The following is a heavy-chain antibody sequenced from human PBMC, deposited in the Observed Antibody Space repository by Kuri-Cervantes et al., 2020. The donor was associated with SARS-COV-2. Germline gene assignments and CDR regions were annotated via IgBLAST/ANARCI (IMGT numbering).Heavy chain of an antibody. J-gene: IGHJ4*02. Sequence: LSLTCAASGFTFSDYYMSWIRQAPGKGPEWVSYISSSGSTIYYADSVKGRFTISRDNAKNSLYLQMNSLRAEDTAVYYCAGGGTGIAAAGTGPLNSWGQGTLVTVSS. CDR2: ISSSGSTI. V-gene: IGHV3-11*04. CDR1: GFTFSDYY. D-gene: IGHD6-13*01. CDR3: AGGGTGIAAAGTGPLNS.